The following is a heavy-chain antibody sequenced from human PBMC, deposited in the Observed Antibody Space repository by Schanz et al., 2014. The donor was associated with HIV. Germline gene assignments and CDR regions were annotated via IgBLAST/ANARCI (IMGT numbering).Heavy chain of an antibody. V-gene: IGHV1-18*01. CDR1: GYTFTNYA. CDR2: ISSYNHNT. CDR3: ARPYCSSTGCYHYYGMDV. D-gene: IGHD2-2*01. Sequence: QVQLVQSGAEVKKPGASVKVSCEASGYTFTNYAISWVRQAPGQGLEWIGWISSYNHNTIYAKRMQNRITMTTDSSTRTAYMELRRLRSDDTALYYCARPYCSSTGCYHYYGMDVWGQGTTVTVSS. J-gene: IGHJ6*02.